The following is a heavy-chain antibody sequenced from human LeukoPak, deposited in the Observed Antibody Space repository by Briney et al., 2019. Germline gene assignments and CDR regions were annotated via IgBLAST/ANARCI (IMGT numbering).Heavy chain of an antibody. CDR3: ARDRRSTFWFDP. V-gene: IGHV6-1*01. CDR2: TYYRSRWYN. Sequence: SQTLSLTCVISGDSVSSNSATWNWIRQSPSRGLEWLGRTYYRSRWYNDYAVSVKSRISINPDTSKNQFSLQLNSVTPEDTAVYYCARDRRSTFWFDPWGQGTLATVSS. CDR1: GDSVSSNSAT. J-gene: IGHJ5*02. D-gene: IGHD3-16*01.